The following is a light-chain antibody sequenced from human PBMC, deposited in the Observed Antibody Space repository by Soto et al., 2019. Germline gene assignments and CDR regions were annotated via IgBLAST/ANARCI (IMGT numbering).Light chain of an antibody. CDR1: QNIRSR. CDR2: DAS. V-gene: IGKV1-5*01. CDR3: QQYKNWPL. Sequence: FHMTHSPSTLSASLGDIVTITVRAIQNIRSRLAWFQQKPGKSPKLLIYDASTLYGGVPSRFSGSGSGTDFALTISSLQSEDFAVYYCQQYKNWPLFGQGTRLEIK. J-gene: IGKJ5*01.